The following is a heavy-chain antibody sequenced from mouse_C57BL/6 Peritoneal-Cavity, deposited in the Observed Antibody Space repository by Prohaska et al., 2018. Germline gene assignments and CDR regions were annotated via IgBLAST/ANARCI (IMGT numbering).Heavy chain of an antibody. D-gene: IGHD2-1*01. CDR1: GFTVSGFW. Sequence: EVQLLENGGGLVQPGGSRGLSCEGSGFTVSGFWRSWVRQTTWKTRDWIVDINSDGSSINYAPSIKDQFTIFRDNDKSTLYLQMSNVRSEDTATYFCMRYGNYWYFDVWGTGTTVTVSS. J-gene: IGHJ1*03. V-gene: IGHV11-2*01. CDR3: MRYGNYWYFDV. CDR2: INSDGSSI.